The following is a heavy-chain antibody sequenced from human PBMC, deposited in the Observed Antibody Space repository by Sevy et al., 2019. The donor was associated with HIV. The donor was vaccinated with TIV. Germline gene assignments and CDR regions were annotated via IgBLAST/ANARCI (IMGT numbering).Heavy chain of an antibody. V-gene: IGHV3-21*01. J-gene: IGHJ4*02. CDR1: GFTFRSYS. CDR3: ARDFTIFGVVSGIDY. CDR2: ISDDSRYI. Sequence: WGSLSLSCAASGFTFRSYSMNWVRQAPGKGLEWLSSISDDSRYIYYSDSVKGRFTISRANAKSSLYLQMNSLRVEDTAIYYCARDFTIFGVVSGIDYWGQGNLVTVSS. D-gene: IGHD3-3*01.